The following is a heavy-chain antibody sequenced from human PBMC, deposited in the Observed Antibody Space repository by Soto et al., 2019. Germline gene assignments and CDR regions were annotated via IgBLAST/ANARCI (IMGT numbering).Heavy chain of an antibody. D-gene: IGHD3-10*01. J-gene: IGHJ4*02. Sequence: QGQLVQSGAELKKPGAAVKVSCKASGYTFSNYDMNWVRQATGQGPEWIGWVNPNNGDTGYAQKFQGRVTLTTDISTPTAYMELTSLRSEDTAIYYCAKVSRKGSAIDFDYWGQGTLITVSS. V-gene: IGHV1-8*01. CDR3: AKVSRKGSAIDFDY. CDR1: GYTFSNYD. CDR2: VNPNNGDT.